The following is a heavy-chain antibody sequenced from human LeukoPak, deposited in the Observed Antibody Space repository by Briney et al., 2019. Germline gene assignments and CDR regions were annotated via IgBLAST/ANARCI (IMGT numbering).Heavy chain of an antibody. CDR2: MNPNSGNT. D-gene: IGHD3/OR15-3a*01. Sequence: ASVKVSCKASGYTSTSYDINWVRQATGQGLEWMGWMNPNSGNTGYAQKFQGRVTMTKNTSISTAYMDLSSLRSEDTAVYYCARALSWTTESYYYMDVWGKGTTVTLS. J-gene: IGHJ6*03. CDR3: ARALSWTTESYYYMDV. CDR1: GYTSTSYD. V-gene: IGHV1-8*01.